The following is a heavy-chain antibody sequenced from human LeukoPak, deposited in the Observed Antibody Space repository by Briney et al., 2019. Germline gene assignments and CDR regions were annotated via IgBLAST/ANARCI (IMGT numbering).Heavy chain of an antibody. V-gene: IGHV3-30-3*01. CDR2: ISYDGSNK. Sequence: GRSLRLSCAASGFTFSSYAMHWVRQAPGKGLEWVAVISYDGSNKYYADSVKGRFTISRDNSKNTLYLQMNSLRAEDTAVYYCAREYSSSWYIMGDYWGQGTLATVSS. J-gene: IGHJ4*02. CDR3: AREYSSSWYIMGDY. D-gene: IGHD6-13*01. CDR1: GFTFSSYA.